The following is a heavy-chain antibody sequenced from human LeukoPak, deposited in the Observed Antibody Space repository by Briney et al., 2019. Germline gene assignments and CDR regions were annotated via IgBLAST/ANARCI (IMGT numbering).Heavy chain of an antibody. D-gene: IGHD1-14*01. V-gene: IGHV3-15*07. CDR2: IKSWPDGGTI. CDR1: GFIFSNAW. Sequence: GGSLRLSCAGSGFIFSNAWMNWVRQGPGKGLEWVGRIKSWPDGGTIDYAAPVKGRFTISRDDSRNTVYLQMNSLNSEDTAMYYCATGGYDLDYWGQGTLVTVSS. CDR3: ATGGYDLDY. J-gene: IGHJ4*02.